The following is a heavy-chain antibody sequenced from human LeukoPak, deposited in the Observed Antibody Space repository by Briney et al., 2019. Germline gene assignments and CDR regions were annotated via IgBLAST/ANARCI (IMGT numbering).Heavy chain of an antibody. CDR2: IRYDGSNK. D-gene: IGHD5-18*01. CDR1: GFTFSSYG. V-gene: IGHV3-30*02. J-gene: IGHJ4*02. CDR3: AKDGVSRTAMVPGFDY. Sequence: PGGSLRLSCAASGFTFSSYGMHWVRQAPGKGLEWVAFIRYDGSNKYYADSVKGRFTISRDNSKNTLYLQMNSLRAEDTAVYYCAKDGVSRTAMVPGFDYWGQGTLVTVSS.